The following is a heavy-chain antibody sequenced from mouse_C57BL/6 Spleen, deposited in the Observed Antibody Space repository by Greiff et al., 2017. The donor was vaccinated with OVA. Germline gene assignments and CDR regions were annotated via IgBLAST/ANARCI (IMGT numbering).Heavy chain of an antibody. V-gene: IGHV2-9-1*01. CDR2: IWTGGGT. J-gene: IGHJ4*01. D-gene: IGHD1-1*01. Sequence: QVQLKESGPGLVAPSQSLSITCTVSGFSLTSYAISWVRQPPGTGLEWLGVIWTGGGTNYNSALKSRLSISKDNSKSQVFLKMNSLQTDDTARYYCASTVVATRYYAMDYWGQGTSVTVSS. CDR3: ASTVVATRYYAMDY. CDR1: GFSLTSYA.